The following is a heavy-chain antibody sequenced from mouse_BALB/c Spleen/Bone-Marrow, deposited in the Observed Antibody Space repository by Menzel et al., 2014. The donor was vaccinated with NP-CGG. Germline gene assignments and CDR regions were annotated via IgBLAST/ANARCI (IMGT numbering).Heavy chain of an antibody. CDR1: GFTFTDYY. Sequence: EVKLMDSGGGLVQPGGSLRLSCATSGFTFTDYYMSWVRQPPGKALEWLGFIRNKANGYTTEYSASVKGRFTISRDNSQSILYLQMNTLRAEDSATYYCARDTHYYGSPWFAYWGQGTLVTVSA. CDR3: ARDTHYYGSPWFAY. J-gene: IGHJ3*01. V-gene: IGHV7-3*02. D-gene: IGHD1-1*01. CDR2: IRNKANGYTT.